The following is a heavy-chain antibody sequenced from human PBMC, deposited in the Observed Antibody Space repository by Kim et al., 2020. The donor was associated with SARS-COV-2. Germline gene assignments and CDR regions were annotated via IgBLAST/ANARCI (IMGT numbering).Heavy chain of an antibody. CDR2: ISGNGGST. V-gene: IGHV3-23*01. CDR1: GFTFSSFA. Sequence: GGSLRLSCAVSGFTFSSFAMSWVRQAPGQGLEWVSGISGNGGSTYYADSVNGRFTVSRDNSEKTLFLQMSSLRAEDTVVYYCAKDRGVGYSSSYNAFDVWGRGTVVTVSS. D-gene: IGHD5-18*01. CDR3: AKDRGVGYSSSYNAFDV. J-gene: IGHJ3*01.